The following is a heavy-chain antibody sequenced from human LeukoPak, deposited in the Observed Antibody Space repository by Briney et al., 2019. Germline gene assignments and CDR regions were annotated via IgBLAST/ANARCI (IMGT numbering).Heavy chain of an antibody. CDR1: GGSISSGSYY. CDR3: ARPRYSSSWYYFDY. V-gene: IGHV4-39*07. J-gene: IGHJ4*02. CDR2: IYYSGST. Sequence: PSETLSLTCTVSGGSISSGSYYWGWIRQPPGKGLEWIGSIYYSGSTYYNPSLKSRVTISVDTSKNQFSLKLSSVTAADTAVYYCARPRYSSSWYYFDYWGQGTLVTVSS. D-gene: IGHD6-13*01.